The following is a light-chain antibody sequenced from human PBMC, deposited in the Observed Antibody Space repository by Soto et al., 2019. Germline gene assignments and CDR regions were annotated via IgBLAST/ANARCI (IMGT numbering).Light chain of an antibody. J-gene: IGKJ5*01. CDR3: QQYNSYSIT. Sequence: DIQMTQSPSSLSASVGDRVTITCQASQDISNYLNWYQQKPGKAPKLLIYDASNLETGVPSRFSGSGSGTEFTLTISSLQPDDFATYYCQQYNSYSITLGQGTRLEIK. CDR2: DAS. V-gene: IGKV1-33*01. CDR1: QDISNY.